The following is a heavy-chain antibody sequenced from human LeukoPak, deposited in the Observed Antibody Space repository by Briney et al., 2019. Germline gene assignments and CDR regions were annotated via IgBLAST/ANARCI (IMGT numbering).Heavy chain of an antibody. CDR2: IYYSGST. J-gene: IGHJ4*02. CDR1: GGSISSNSFY. Sequence: PSETLSLTCTVSGGSISSNSFYWGWIRQPPGKGLEWIGSIYYSGSTYYNPSLKSRVTISVDTSKNQFSLKLSSVTAADTAVYYCARVARLGSGSYRFDYWGQGTLVTVSS. CDR3: ARVARLGSGSYRFDY. D-gene: IGHD3-10*02. V-gene: IGHV4-39*07.